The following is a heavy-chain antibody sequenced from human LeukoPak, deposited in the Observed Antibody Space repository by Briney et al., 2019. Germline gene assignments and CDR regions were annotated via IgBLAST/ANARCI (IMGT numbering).Heavy chain of an antibody. CDR3: ARGGVRGIQPVDY. Sequence: PGGSLRLSCAASGFIFSNYWMTWVRQAPGKGLEWVANIKHDGSDKYYLDSVKGRFTLSRDNAKNSLCMLMNSLRVEDTAVYYCARGGVRGIQPVDYWGQGALVTVSS. CDR1: GFIFSNYW. CDR2: IKHDGSDK. V-gene: IGHV3-7*01. J-gene: IGHJ4*02. D-gene: IGHD3-10*01.